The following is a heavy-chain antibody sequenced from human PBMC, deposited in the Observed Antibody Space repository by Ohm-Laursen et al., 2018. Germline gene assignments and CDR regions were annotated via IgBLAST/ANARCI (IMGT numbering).Heavy chain of an antibody. V-gene: IGHV3-7*01. CDR2: IKEDGSAK. CDR3: ARDRIAARRGDFDY. D-gene: IGHD6-6*01. Sequence: SLRLSCAASGFTFSSYWMTWVRQPPGKGLEWVANIKEDGSAKNYVDSVKGRFTISRDNAKLSIYLEMNSLRAEDTAVYYCARDRIAARRGDFDYWGQGTLVTVSS. CDR1: GFTFSSYW. J-gene: IGHJ4*02.